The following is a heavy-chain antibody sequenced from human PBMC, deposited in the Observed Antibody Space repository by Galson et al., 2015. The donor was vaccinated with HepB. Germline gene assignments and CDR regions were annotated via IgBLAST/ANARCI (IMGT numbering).Heavy chain of an antibody. CDR3: SEVDGY. CDR2: ITNDESGT. V-gene: IGHV3-74*01. Sequence: SLRLSCAASGFTLRSLWFHWVRQPPGKGLEWVSGITNDESGTTYYADSVKGRFTISRDDAKNTLYLQMNSLRVDDTAVYYCSEVDGYWGQGSLVIVSS. J-gene: IGHJ4*02. D-gene: IGHD1-14*01. CDR1: GFTLRSLW.